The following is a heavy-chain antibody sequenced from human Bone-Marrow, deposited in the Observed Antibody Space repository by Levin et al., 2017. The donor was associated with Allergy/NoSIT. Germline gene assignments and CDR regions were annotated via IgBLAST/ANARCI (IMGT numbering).Heavy chain of an antibody. CDR1: GGSISSGGYY. Sequence: SETLSLTCTVSGGSISSGGYYWSWIRQHPGKGLEWIGYIYYSGSTYYNPSLKSRVTISVDTSKNQFSLKLSSVTAADTAVYYCARGFYGDPFDYWGQGTLVTVSS. D-gene: IGHD4-17*01. J-gene: IGHJ4*02. CDR3: ARGFYGDPFDY. CDR2: IYYSGST. V-gene: IGHV4-31*03.